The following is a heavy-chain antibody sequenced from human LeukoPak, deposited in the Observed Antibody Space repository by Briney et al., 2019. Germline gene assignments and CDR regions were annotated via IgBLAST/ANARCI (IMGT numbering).Heavy chain of an antibody. D-gene: IGHD3-16*01. CDR2: ISGSGGST. Sequence: GGSLRLSCAAFGFTFSSYAMSWVRQAPGKGLEWVSAISGSGGSTYYADSVKGRFTISRDNSKNTLYLQMNSLRAEDTAIYYCAKEPVWGVRTHFDYWGQGTLVTVSS. CDR3: AKEPVWGVRTHFDY. V-gene: IGHV3-23*01. CDR1: GFTFSSYA. J-gene: IGHJ4*02.